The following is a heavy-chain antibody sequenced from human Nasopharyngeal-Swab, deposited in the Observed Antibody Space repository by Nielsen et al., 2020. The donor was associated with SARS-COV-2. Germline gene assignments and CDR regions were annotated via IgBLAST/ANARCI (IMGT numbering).Heavy chain of an antibody. Sequence: GESLKIFCAASGFTFSSYWMSWVRQAPGKGLEWVANIKQDGSEKYYVDSVKGRFTISRDNARNSLYLQMNSLRAEDTAVYYCARDRDYAGAFDIWGQGTMVTVSS. CDR3: ARDRDYAGAFDI. CDR2: IKQDGSEK. J-gene: IGHJ3*02. CDR1: GFTFSSYW. D-gene: IGHD2-2*01. V-gene: IGHV3-7*01.